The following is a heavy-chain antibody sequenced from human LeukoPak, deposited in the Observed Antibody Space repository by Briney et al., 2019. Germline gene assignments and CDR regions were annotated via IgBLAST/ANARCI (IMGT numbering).Heavy chain of an antibody. V-gene: IGHV4-30-2*01. J-gene: IGHJ5*02. CDR3: ARGDYDFWSGQRVNWFDP. Sequence: SQTLSLTCTVSGGSISSGGYYWSWIRQPPGKGLEWIGYIYHSGSTYYNPSLKSRVTISVDRSKNQFSLKLSSVTAADTAVYYCARGDYDFWSGQRVNWFDPWGQGTLVTVSS. CDR1: GGSISSGGYY. CDR2: IYHSGST. D-gene: IGHD3-3*01.